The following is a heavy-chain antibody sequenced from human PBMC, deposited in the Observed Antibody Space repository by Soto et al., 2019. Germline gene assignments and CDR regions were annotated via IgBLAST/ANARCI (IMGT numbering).Heavy chain of an antibody. CDR2: IKQDGSEK. J-gene: IGHJ5*02. CDR1: GFTFSSYW. Sequence: PGGSLRLSCAASGFTFSSYWMSWVRQAPGKGLEWVANIKQDGSEKYYVDSVKGRFTISRDNAKNSLYLQMNSLRAEDTAVYYCASEMDGYCISTSCYGLDPWGQGTLVTVSS. D-gene: IGHD2-2*03. V-gene: IGHV3-7*01. CDR3: ASEMDGYCISTSCYGLDP.